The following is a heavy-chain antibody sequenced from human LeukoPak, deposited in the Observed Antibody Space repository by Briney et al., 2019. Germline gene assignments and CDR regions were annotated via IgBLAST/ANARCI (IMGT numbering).Heavy chain of an antibody. J-gene: IGHJ4*02. Sequence: SETLSLTCAVYGGSFSGHYWTWIRRPPGKGLEWIGEINHSGSTTSNPSLNNRVTISVDTSKNQFSLKLTSVTAADTAVYYCARPRYGSGSLDSWGQGTLVTVSS. V-gene: IGHV4-34*01. D-gene: IGHD3-10*01. CDR3: ARPRYGSGSLDS. CDR1: GGSFSGHY. CDR2: INHSGST.